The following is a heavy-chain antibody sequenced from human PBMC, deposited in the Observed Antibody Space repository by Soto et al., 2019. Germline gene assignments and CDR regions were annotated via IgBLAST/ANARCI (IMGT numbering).Heavy chain of an antibody. V-gene: IGHV4-59*01. J-gene: IGHJ5*02. CDR1: GGSISSYY. CDR2: IYYIGST. CDR3: ARGLRRQLLNWFDP. D-gene: IGHD2-2*01. Sequence: TSETLSLTCTVSGGSISSYYWSWIRQPPGKGLEWIGYIYYIGSTNYNPSLKGRVTISVDTSKNQFSLKLSSVTAADTAVYYCARGLRRQLLNWFDPWGQGTLVTVSS.